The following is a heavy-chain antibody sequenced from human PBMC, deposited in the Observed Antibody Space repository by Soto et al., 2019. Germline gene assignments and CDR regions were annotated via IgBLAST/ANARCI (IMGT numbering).Heavy chain of an antibody. CDR2: FDPEDGET. CDR3: ATAPYYDILTGYYWDYYYGMDV. J-gene: IGHJ6*02. CDR1: GYTLTELS. Sequence: ASVKVSCKVSGYTLTELSMHWVRQAPGKGLEWMGGFDPEDGETIYAQKFQGRVTMTEDTSTDTAYMELSSLRSEDTAVYYCATAPYYDILTGYYWDYYYGMDVWGQGTTVTVSS. D-gene: IGHD3-9*01. V-gene: IGHV1-24*01.